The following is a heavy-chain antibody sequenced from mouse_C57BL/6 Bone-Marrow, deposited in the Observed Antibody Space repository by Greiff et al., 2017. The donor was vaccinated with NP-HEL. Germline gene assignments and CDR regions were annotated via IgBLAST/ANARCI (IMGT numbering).Heavy chain of an antibody. J-gene: IGHJ3*01. D-gene: IGHD6-1*01. Sequence: VQGVESGAELVRPGASVTLSCKASGYTFTDYEMHWVKQTPVHGLEWIGAIDPETGGTAYNQKFKGKAILTADKSSSTAYMELRSLTSEDSAVYYCTLASWFAYWGQGTLVTVSA. V-gene: IGHV1-15*01. CDR2: IDPETGGT. CDR1: GYTFTDYE. CDR3: TLASWFAY.